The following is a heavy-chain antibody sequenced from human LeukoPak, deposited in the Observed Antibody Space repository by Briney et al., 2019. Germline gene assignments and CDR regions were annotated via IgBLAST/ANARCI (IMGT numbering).Heavy chain of an antibody. CDR1: GFTFDDYA. CDR3: ARGRRGSNTGITASGWGFHFDY. V-gene: IGHV3-9*01. Sequence: PGRSLRLSCAASGFTFDDYAIHWVRQAPGKGLEWVSGIGWNIGSTGYADSVKGRFTISRDNAKNSLYMKMNSMRAEDTALYYCARGRRGSNTGITASGWGFHFDYWGQGTLVTVSS. D-gene: IGHD6-13*01. CDR2: IGWNIGST. J-gene: IGHJ4*02.